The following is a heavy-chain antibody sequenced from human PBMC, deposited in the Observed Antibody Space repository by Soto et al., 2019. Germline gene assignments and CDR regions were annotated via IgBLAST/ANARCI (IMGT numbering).Heavy chain of an antibody. CDR3: ARDLQEMATIPLGNY. D-gene: IGHD5-12*01. CDR1: GYTFTSYG. J-gene: IGHJ4*02. CDR2: ISAYNGNT. Sequence: QVQLVQSGAEVKKPGASVKVSCKASGYTFTSYGISWVRQAPGQGLEWMGWISAYNGNTNYAQKLQGRVTMTTDTSTSTDYMELRSLRSDDTAVYYCARDLQEMATIPLGNYWGQGTLVTVSS. V-gene: IGHV1-18*01.